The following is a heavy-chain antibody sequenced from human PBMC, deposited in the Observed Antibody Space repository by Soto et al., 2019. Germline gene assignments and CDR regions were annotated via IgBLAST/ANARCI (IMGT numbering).Heavy chain of an antibody. CDR1: GYTFTSYY. Sequence: ASVKVSCKASGYTFTSYYMHWVRQAPGQGLEWMGIINPSGGSTTYAQKFQGRVTMTRDTSTSTVYMELSSLRSEDTAVYYCARDSRALLWFGELYPYGMDVWGQGTTVTVSS. V-gene: IGHV1-46*01. CDR3: ARDSRALLWFGELYPYGMDV. CDR2: INPSGGST. J-gene: IGHJ6*02. D-gene: IGHD3-10*01.